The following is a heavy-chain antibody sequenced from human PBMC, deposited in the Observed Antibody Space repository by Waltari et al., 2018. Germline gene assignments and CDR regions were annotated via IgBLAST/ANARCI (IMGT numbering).Heavy chain of an antibody. J-gene: IGHJ2*01. D-gene: IGHD6-13*01. V-gene: IGHV3-53*02. CDR3: ARNRGSSSWDWYFDL. Sequence: EVQLVETGGGLIQPGGSLRLSCAASGFTVSSNYMSWVRQAPGKGLEWVSVIDSGGSTYYAESGEGRFTISRDNSKNTLYLQMNSRRAEDTAVYYCARNRGSSSWDWYFDLWGRGTLVTVSS. CDR1: GFTVSSNY. CDR2: IDSGGST.